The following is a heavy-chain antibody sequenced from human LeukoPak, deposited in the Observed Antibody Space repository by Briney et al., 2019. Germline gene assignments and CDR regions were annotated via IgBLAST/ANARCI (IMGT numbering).Heavy chain of an antibody. CDR2: IYYSGST. Sequence: SETLSLTRTVSGGSISSYYWSWIRQPPGKGLEWIGYIYYSGSTNYNPSLKSRVTISVDTSKNQFSLKLSSVTAADTAVYYCARVGGSSPYNYYYYYGMDVWGQGTTVTVSS. V-gene: IGHV4-59*01. CDR3: ARVGGSSPYNYYYYYGMDV. J-gene: IGHJ6*02. D-gene: IGHD6-13*01. CDR1: GGSISSYY.